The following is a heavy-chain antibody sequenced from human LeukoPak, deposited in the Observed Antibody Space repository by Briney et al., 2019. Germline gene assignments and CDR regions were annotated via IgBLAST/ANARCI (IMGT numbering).Heavy chain of an antibody. CDR2: IPYDGSNK. CDR1: GFTFSSYG. V-gene: IGHV3-30*18. Sequence: GGSLRLSCAASGFTFSSYGMHWVRQAPGKGLEWVAVIPYDGSNKYYADSVKGRFTISRDNSKNTLYLQMNGLRAEDTAVYYCAKSNGLLYYYGMDVWGQGTTVTVSS. D-gene: IGHD2/OR15-2a*01. CDR3: AKSNGLLYYYGMDV. J-gene: IGHJ6*02.